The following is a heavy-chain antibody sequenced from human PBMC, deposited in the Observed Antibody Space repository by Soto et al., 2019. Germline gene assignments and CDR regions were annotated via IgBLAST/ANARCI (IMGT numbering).Heavy chain of an antibody. V-gene: IGHV3-23*01. CDR1: GFTFSSYA. D-gene: IGHD2-15*01. CDR2: ISGSGGST. Sequence: GGSLRLSCAASGFTFSSYAMSWVRQAPGKGLEWVSAISGSGGSTYYADSVKGRFTISRDNSKNTLYLQMNSLRAEDTAVYYCAKELYCSGGSCYSIPTVTTPGGAFDIWGQGTMVTVSS. J-gene: IGHJ3*02. CDR3: AKELYCSGGSCYSIPTVTTPGGAFDI.